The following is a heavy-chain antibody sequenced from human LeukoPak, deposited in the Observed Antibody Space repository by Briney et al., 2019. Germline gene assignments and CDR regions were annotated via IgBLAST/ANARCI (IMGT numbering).Heavy chain of an antibody. Sequence: SETLSLTCTVSGGSISSSSYYWGWIRQPPGKGLEWIGSIYYSGSTNYNPSLKSRVTISVDTSKNQFSLKLSSVTAADTAVYYCARVGGSSSWYPFDYWGQGTLVTVSS. V-gene: IGHV4-39*07. CDR2: IYYSGST. J-gene: IGHJ4*02. CDR3: ARVGGSSSWYPFDY. D-gene: IGHD6-13*01. CDR1: GGSISSSSYY.